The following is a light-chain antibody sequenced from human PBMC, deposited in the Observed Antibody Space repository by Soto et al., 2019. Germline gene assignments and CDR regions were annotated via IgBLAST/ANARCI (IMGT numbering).Light chain of an antibody. V-gene: IGKV1-5*01. J-gene: IGKJ1*01. CDR3: QQYNSYSRT. CDR1: QSISSW. CDR2: DAS. Sequence: DIQLTPSPSTLSASVGDRVTITWRASQSISSWLAWYQQKPGKAPKLLIYDASSLESGVPSRFSGSGSGTEFTLTISSLQPDDFATYYCQQYNSYSRTFGQGTKVDIK.